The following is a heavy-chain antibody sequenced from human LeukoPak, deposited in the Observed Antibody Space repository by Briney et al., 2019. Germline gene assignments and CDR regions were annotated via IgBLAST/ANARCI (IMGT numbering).Heavy chain of an antibody. Sequence: ASVKVSCKASGYTFTSYGISWVRQAPGQGLEWMGWISAYNGNTNYAQKLQGRVTMTTDTSTSTAYMELRSLRSEDTAVYYCARGGYSYGVDYMNVWGKGTTVTVSS. CDR1: GYTFTSYG. CDR3: ARGGYSYGVDYMNV. CDR2: ISAYNGNT. D-gene: IGHD5-18*01. J-gene: IGHJ6*03. V-gene: IGHV1-18*01.